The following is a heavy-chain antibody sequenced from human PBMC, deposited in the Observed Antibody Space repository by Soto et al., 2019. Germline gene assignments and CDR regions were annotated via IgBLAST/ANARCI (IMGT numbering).Heavy chain of an antibody. CDR2: IYYSGIS. J-gene: IGHJ3*02. CDR1: DGSISSSSYY. Sequence: QLQLQESGPGLVKPSETLSLTCTVSDGSISSSSYYWGWIRQPPGKGLEWIGSIYYSGISYYYPSLKSRVTISVDTSKNQFSLKLTSVTAADTAVYYCARPPTASLDAFEIWGQGTMVTVSS. CDR3: ARPPTASLDAFEI. V-gene: IGHV4-39*01.